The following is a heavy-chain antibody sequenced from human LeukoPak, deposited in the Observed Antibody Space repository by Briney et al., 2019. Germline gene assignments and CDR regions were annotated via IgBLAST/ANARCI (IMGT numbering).Heavy chain of an antibody. Sequence: GSMYFTGNSFYNPSLKSRVTISVDTSKNQLSLKLTSVTAADTAVYYCARGIYSGYDRSFDSWGQGTLVTVSS. V-gene: IGHV4-39*07. J-gene: IGHJ4*02. D-gene: IGHD5-12*01. CDR2: MYFTGNS. CDR3: ARGIYSGYDRSFDS.